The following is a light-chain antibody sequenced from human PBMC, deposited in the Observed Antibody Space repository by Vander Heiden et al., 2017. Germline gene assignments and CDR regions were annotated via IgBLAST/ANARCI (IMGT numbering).Light chain of an antibody. CDR3: GTCHSNSKTRV. V-gene: IGLV5-52*01. CDR1: SVYSLGVFS. CDR2: YHSDSNK. J-gene: IGLJ3*02. Sequence: QRVLPRLSSHSASSGAPRRLTCMLSSVYSLGVFSIRLYQQMPGNPPRYLLYYHSDSNKGQGSGVPSRFSGSNDASANAGILRISGLQPEDEADYYCGTCHSNSKTRVFGGGTKLTVL.